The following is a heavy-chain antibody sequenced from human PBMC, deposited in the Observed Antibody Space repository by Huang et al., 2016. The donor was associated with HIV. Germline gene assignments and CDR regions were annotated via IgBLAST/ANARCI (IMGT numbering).Heavy chain of an antibody. CDR3: ARDERRGTAMDEFYYMEV. V-gene: IGHV4-59*01. J-gene: IGHJ6*03. CDR2: IDYTGDT. D-gene: IGHD5-18*01. CDR1: GVSINNYY. Sequence: QVQLQESGPGLVKPSETLSLTCSVSGVSINNYYWRWIRQSPGKGLEWIGYIDYTGDTNYNPSLTGGVTISRNTAKNRVAMRLRTGTGADKATEYCARDERRGTAMDEFYYMEVWGPGTTVTVS.